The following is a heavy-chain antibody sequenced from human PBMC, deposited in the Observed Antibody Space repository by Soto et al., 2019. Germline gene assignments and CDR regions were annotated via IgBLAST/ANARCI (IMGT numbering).Heavy chain of an antibody. CDR2: ISTAGRTI. CDR1: GFTFSDYF. J-gene: IGHJ5*01. D-gene: IGHD4-17*01. CDR3: VRAKFRAVTRTGWFDS. V-gene: IGHV3-11*01. Sequence: QVVLVESGGGLVEPGGSLRLSCAASGFTFSDYFMSWIRQTPGKGLEWIAYISTAGRTIYYADSVRGRFTVSRDNAMNSLYLQMTGLRAEDTATYYCVRAKFRAVTRTGWFDSWGQGTLVTVSS.